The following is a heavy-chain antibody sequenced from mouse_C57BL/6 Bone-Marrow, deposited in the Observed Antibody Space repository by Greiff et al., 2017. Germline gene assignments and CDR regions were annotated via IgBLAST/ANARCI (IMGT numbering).Heavy chain of an antibody. D-gene: IGHD1-1*01. CDR2: IDPSDSYT. CDR3: AREGPYGSPLMDY. V-gene: IGHV1-50*01. Sequence: QVQLQQPGAELVKPGASVKLSCKASGYTFTSYWMQWVKQRPGQGLEWIGEIDPSDSYTNYNQKFKGKATLTVATSSSTAYMQLSSLTSEDSAVYYCAREGPYGSPLMDYWGQGTSVTVSS. J-gene: IGHJ4*01. CDR1: GYTFTSYW.